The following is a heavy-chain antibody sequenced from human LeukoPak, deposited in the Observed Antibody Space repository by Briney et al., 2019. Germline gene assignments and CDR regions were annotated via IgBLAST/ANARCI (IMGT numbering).Heavy chain of an antibody. CDR3: AREGQGEYIYVFSFDY. CDR2: IYIGGST. CDR1: GGSINSYY. D-gene: IGHD3/OR15-3a*01. J-gene: IGHJ4*01. Sequence: SETLSLTCTVSGGSINSYYWNWIRQSAGKGLEWIGRIYIGGSTNYNPSLKSRVTMSLDASKNQVSVNLNSVTAADTAISYCAREGQGEYIYVFSFDYGAKEPLVTVSS. V-gene: IGHV4-4*07.